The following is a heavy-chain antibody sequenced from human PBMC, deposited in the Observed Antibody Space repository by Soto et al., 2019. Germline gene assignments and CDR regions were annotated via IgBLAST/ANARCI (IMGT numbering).Heavy chain of an antibody. J-gene: IGHJ6*02. CDR3: ARGNMDV. CDR1: GFTFNLFT. Sequence: GSLRLSCAASGFTFNLFTFHWVRQAPGRGLEWVAVVSHVGDNKFYADSVKGRFTISRDNSKNTLYLQMNSLRVDDTALYYCARGNMDVWGQGTTVTVSS. CDR2: VSHVGDNK. V-gene: IGHV3-30-3*01.